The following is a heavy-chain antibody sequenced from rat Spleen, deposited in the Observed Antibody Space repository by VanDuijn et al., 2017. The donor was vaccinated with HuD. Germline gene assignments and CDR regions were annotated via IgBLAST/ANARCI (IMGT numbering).Heavy chain of an antibody. CDR2: ISYDGSST. CDR3: ARQGGGGWYFDF. V-gene: IGHV5-29*01. D-gene: IGHD1-11*01. Sequence: EVQLVESGGGLVQPGRSLKLSCAASGFTFSNYGMAWVRQAPTKGLEWVATISYDGSSTYYRDSVKGRFTISRDNAKSSLYLQMNSLKSEDTATYYCARQGGGGWYFDFWGPGTMVTVSS. CDR1: GFTFSNYG. J-gene: IGHJ1*01.